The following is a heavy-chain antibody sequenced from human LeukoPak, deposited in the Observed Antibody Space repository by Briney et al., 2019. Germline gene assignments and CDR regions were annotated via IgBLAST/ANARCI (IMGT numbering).Heavy chain of an antibody. CDR1: GFGFSSYG. CDR2: ITAYTGHT. CDR3: ARGPGIDVAGVFDY. J-gene: IGHJ4*02. Sequence: ASVKVSCKASGFGFSSYGINWVRQAPGQRLEWMGWITAYTGHTKYLQKMRGRVTMTTDTSTNTAYTELRSLTSDDTAVYYCARGPGIDVAGVFDYWGRGSLVTVSP. V-gene: IGHV1-18*04. D-gene: IGHD6-19*01.